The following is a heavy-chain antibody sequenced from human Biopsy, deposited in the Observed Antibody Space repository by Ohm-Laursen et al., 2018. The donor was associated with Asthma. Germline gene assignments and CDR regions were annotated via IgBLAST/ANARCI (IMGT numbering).Heavy chain of an antibody. CDR2: IKHDGSEK. CDR1: GFTFGDYW. J-gene: IGHJ1*01. CDR3: ARTFHFWSPYHAEHYQL. V-gene: IGHV3-7*01. D-gene: IGHD3-3*02. Sequence: GSLRLSCTASGFTFGDYWMSWVRQVPGKGLEWVANIKHDGSEKNRVDSLKGRFTISRDNAKNSLYLQMNSLRAEDTAVYYCARTFHFWSPYHAEHYQLWGQGTLVTVSS.